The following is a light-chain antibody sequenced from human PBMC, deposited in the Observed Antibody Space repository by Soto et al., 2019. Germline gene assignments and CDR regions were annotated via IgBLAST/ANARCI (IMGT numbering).Light chain of an antibody. V-gene: IGKV3-20*01. CDR2: GAS. CDR1: QSSSSSY. Sequence: DIVLTQSPGTLSLSPGERATLSCRASQSSSSSYLAWYQHRPGQAPRLLIYGASSRATGIPDRLSGSGSGTDFTLIISRLETEDFAVYYCQQYGSSPLTFGGGTKVEIK. J-gene: IGKJ4*01. CDR3: QQYGSSPLT.